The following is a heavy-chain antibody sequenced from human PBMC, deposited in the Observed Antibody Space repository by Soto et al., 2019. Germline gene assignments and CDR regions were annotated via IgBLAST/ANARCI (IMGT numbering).Heavy chain of an antibody. V-gene: IGHV1-8*01. CDR1: GYTFTSYD. Sequence: ASVNVSCKASGYTFTSYDINWVRQATGQGLEWMGWMNPNSGNTGYAQKFQGRVTMTRNTSISTAYMELSSLRSEDTAVYYCARDGRYRSSSNFYYYGMDVWGQGTTVTVSS. CDR3: ARDGRYRSSSNFYYYGMDV. CDR2: MNPNSGNT. J-gene: IGHJ6*02. D-gene: IGHD6-13*01.